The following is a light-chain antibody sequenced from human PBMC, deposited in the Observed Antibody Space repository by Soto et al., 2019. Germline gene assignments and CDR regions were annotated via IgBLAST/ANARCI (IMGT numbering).Light chain of an antibody. J-gene: IGKJ2*01. CDR3: QQSYSTPYT. CDR1: QSISSY. Sequence: DIQMTQSPSSLSASVGDRVTITCRASQSISSYLNWYQQKPGKAPKLLISAASSLQSGVPSRFSGSGSGTDFTLTISSLQTADFATYYCQQSYSTPYTFGQGTKLEIK. CDR2: AAS. V-gene: IGKV1-39*01.